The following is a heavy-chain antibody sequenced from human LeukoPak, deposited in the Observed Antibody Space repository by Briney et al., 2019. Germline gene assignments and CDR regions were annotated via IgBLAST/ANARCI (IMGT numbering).Heavy chain of an antibody. CDR2: IYHSGST. CDR3: ARAYGDYRYYYYYMDV. CDR1: GYSISSGYY. V-gene: IGHV4-38-2*02. J-gene: IGHJ6*03. Sequence: PSETLSLTCTVSGYSISSGYYWGWIRQPPGKGLEWIGSIYHSGSTYYNPSLKSRVTISVDTSKNQFSLKLSSVTAADTAVYYCARAYGDYRYYYYYMDVWGKGTTVTVSS. D-gene: IGHD4-17*01.